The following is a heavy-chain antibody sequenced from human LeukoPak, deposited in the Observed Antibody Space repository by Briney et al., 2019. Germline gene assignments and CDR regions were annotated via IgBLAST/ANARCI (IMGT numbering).Heavy chain of an antibody. D-gene: IGHD3-16*01. CDR3: ARDQGSLPVWFYYYMDV. CDR2: ISYDGTNK. Sequence: PGRSLRLSCAASLFTFSSYVMHWVRQAPGKGLECLAVISYDGTNKYYAASVKGRFTISRDNSKNTLYLQMNSLRDEDTAVYYCARDQGSLPVWFYYYMDVWGSGTTVTVSS. J-gene: IGHJ6*03. V-gene: IGHV3-30*01. CDR1: LFTFSSYV.